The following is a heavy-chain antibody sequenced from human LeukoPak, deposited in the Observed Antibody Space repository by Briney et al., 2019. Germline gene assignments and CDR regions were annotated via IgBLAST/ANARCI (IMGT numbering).Heavy chain of an antibody. V-gene: IGHV4-34*01. J-gene: IGHJ4*02. Sequence: SETLSLTCAVYGGSFSGYYWSWIRQPPGKGLEWIGEINHSGSTNYNPSLKSRVTISVDTSKNQFSLKLSSVTAADTAVYYCAREEATAARSFDSWGQGTLVTVSS. CDR1: GGSFSGYY. CDR3: AREEATAARSFDS. D-gene: IGHD6-13*01. CDR2: INHSGST.